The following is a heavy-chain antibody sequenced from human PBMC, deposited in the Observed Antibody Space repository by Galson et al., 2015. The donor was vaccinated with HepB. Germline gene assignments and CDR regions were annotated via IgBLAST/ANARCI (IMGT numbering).Heavy chain of an antibody. J-gene: IGHJ6*03. CDR1: GFTFSSYG. Sequence: SLRLSCAASGFTFSSYGMHWVRQAPGKGLEWVAVISYDGSNKYYADSVKGRFTISRDNSKNTLYLQMNSLRAEDTAVYYCAKSVPAGMSYYYYMDVWGKGTTVTVSS. V-gene: IGHV3-30*18. D-gene: IGHD2-2*01. CDR3: AKSVPAGMSYYYYMDV. CDR2: ISYDGSNK.